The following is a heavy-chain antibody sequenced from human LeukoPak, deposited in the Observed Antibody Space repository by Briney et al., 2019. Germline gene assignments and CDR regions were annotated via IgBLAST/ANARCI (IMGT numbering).Heavy chain of an antibody. CDR3: ARAGGSYAFDI. D-gene: IGHD1-26*01. Sequence: GGSLRLSCAASGFTFSSYSMNWVRQAPGKGLEWVSYISSSSSTIYYADSVKGRFTISRDNAKNSLYLQMNSLRAEDTAVYYCARAGGSYAFDIWGQGTMVTVSS. J-gene: IGHJ3*02. V-gene: IGHV3-48*01. CDR1: GFTFSSYS. CDR2: ISSSSSTI.